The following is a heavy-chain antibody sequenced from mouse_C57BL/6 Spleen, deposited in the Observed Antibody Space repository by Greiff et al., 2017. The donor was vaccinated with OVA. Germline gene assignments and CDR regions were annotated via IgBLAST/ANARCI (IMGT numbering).Heavy chain of an antibody. V-gene: IGHV5-16*01. D-gene: IGHD1-1*01. CDR3: ARRYYYGSSYPHWYFDV. CDR1: GFTFSDYY. CDR2: INYDGSST. J-gene: IGHJ1*03. Sequence: EVKVIESEGGLVQPGSSMQLSCPASGFTFSDYYMAWVRQVPEKGLEWVANINYDGSSTYYLDSLKSRFIISRDNAKNILYLQMSSLKSEDTATYYCARRYYYGSSYPHWYFDVWGTGTTVTVSS.